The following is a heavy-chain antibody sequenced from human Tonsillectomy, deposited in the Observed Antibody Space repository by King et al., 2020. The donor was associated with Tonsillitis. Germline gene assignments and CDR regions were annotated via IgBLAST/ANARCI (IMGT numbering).Heavy chain of an antibody. CDR1: GFTFSHYA. CDR2: ISYAGDNK. J-gene: IGHJ6*02. D-gene: IGHD1-26*01. V-gene: IGHV3-30-3*01. CDR3: ATIVQPSWTSPFRTDYLGVDV. Sequence: VQLVESGGGMVQPGRSLRLSCAASGFTFSHYAMHWVRQAPGKGLEWLAVISYAGDNKHYADSVRGRFIISRDNSKNMLYLQMDSVSAEDTAMYYCATIVQPSWTSPFRTDYLGVDVWGQGTTVTVS.